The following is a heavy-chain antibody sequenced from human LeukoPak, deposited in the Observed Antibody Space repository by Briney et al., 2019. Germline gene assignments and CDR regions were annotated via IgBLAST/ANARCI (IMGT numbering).Heavy chain of an antibody. J-gene: IGHJ5*02. CDR2: INPNSGGT. CDR3: ARDLKNAAVTWGFDP. CDR1: GYTFTGYY. V-gene: IGHV1-2*02. D-gene: IGHD1-26*01. Sequence: ASVKVSCTASGYTFTGYYMHWVRQAPGQGLEWLGWINPNSGGTNYAQKFQGRVTMTRDTSISTAYMELSRLRSDDTAVYYCARDLKNAAVTWGFDPWGQGTLVTVSS.